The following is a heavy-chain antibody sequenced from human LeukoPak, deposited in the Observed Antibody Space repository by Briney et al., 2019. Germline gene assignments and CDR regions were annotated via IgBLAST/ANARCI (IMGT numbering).Heavy chain of an antibody. D-gene: IGHD3-16*01. J-gene: IGHJ4*02. CDR1: GGSFSGYY. CDR2: INHSGNH. V-gene: IGHV4-34*01. Sequence: SETLSLTCAVYGGSFSGYYWRWIPQPPGKGREWIGEINHSGNHNQHPSLKSRVTMSVDTSKNQFSVKLSSVTAADTAVYYCASGTLATFGGVLYYYWGQGTRVTVSS. CDR3: ASGTLATFGGVLYYY.